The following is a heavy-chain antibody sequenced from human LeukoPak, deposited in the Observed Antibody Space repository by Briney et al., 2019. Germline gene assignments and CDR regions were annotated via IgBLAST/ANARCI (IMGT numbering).Heavy chain of an antibody. Sequence: PSETLSLTCTVSGGSISGNSFYWGWVRQPPGKGLEWIGNIYYTGITYYNPSLKCRVTISVDTSKNQFSLKSNSVTAADTAVYYCASPGITTFDYWGQGTLVTVSS. J-gene: IGHJ4*02. D-gene: IGHD3-22*01. CDR3: ASPGITTFDY. CDR2: IYYTGIT. V-gene: IGHV4-39*01. CDR1: GGSISGNSFY.